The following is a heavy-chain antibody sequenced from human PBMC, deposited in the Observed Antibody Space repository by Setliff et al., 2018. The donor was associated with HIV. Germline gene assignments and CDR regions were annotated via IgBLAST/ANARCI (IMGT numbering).Heavy chain of an antibody. D-gene: IGHD3-22*01. CDR2: FHHSGST. CDR1: GYSINTAYY. J-gene: IGHJ3*02. V-gene: IGHV4-38-2*01. CDR3: ARQGVGYYYDSSEYYTGNGFDM. Sequence: PSETLSLTCSVSGYSINTAYYWGWIRQSPGKGLEWIGGFHHSGSTHYNPSLKSRVTISGQTSNNQFSLQLTSVTAADTAVYYCARQGVGYYYDSSEYYTGNGFDMWGQGTMVTVSS.